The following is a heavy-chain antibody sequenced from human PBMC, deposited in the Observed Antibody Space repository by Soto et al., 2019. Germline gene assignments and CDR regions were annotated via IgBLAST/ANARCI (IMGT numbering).Heavy chain of an antibody. V-gene: IGHV3-33*01. CDR2: IWYDGSNK. CDR3: ARDSVGYCSSTSCVSLDY. D-gene: IGHD2-2*01. Sequence: GGSLRLSCAASGFTFSSYGMHWVRQAPGKGLEWVAVIWYDGSNKYYADSVKGRFTISRDNSKNTLYLQMNSLRAEDTAVYYCARDSVGYCSSTSCVSLDYWGQGTLVTVSS. J-gene: IGHJ4*02. CDR1: GFTFSSYG.